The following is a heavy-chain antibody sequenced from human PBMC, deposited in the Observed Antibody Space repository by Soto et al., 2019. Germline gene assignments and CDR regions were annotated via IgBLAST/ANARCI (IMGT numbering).Heavy chain of an antibody. CDR2: IGTAGDT. CDR1: GFTFSSYD. D-gene: IGHD3-16*01. CDR3: TRGADGFDY. V-gene: IGHV3-13*01. Sequence: EVQLVESGGDLVQPGGSLRLSCGASGFTFSSYDFHWVRQATGKGLEWVSGIGTAGDTYYAGSVKGRFIMSRENAKNSLYLQMNRLRDGGTAVYYCTRGADGFDYWGQGTLVTVSS. J-gene: IGHJ4*02.